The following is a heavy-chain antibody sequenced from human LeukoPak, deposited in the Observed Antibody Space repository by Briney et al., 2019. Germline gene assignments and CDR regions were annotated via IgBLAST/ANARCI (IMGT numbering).Heavy chain of an antibody. D-gene: IGHD2-2*01. V-gene: IGHV3-11*06. CDR3: AREGYCSSTSCQFDY. CDR1: GSTFSDYY. J-gene: IGHJ4*02. Sequence: PGGSLRLSCAASGSTFSDYYMSWIRQAPGKGLEWVSYISSSSSYTNYADSVKGRFTISRDNAKNSLYLQMNSLRAEDTAVYYCAREGYCSSTSCQFDYWGQGTLVTVSS. CDR2: ISSSSSYT.